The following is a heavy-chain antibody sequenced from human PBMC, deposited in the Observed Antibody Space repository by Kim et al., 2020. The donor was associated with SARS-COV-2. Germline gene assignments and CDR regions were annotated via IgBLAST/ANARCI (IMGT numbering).Heavy chain of an antibody. Sequence: GGSLRLSCAASGFTFRNSAMSWVRQAPGKGLEWVSGIFGSGSGTYYADSVTGRFTISRDNSQSTLYLQMNNLRAEDTAVYYCARHLHMTTVPFYWYFDLWGRGTLVPVSS. D-gene: IGHD2-21*01. V-gene: IGHV3-23*01. CDR3: ARHLHMTTVPFYWYFDL. CDR2: IFGSGSGT. CDR1: GFTFRNSA. J-gene: IGHJ2*01.